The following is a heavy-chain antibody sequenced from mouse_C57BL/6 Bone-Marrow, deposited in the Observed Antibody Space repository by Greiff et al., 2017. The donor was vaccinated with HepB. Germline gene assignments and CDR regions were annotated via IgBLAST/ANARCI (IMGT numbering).Heavy chain of an antibody. CDR1: GYTFTGYW. D-gene: IGHD1-1*01. Sequence: VQLQQSGPELVKPGASVKLSCKATGYTFTGYWIEWVKQRPGHGLEWIGEILPGSGSTNYNEKFKGKATFTADTSSNTAYMQLSSLTTEDSAIYYCAARALYYGSSYWYFDVWGTGTTVTVSS. J-gene: IGHJ1*03. V-gene: IGHV1-9*01. CDR3: AARALYYGSSYWYFDV. CDR2: ILPGSGST.